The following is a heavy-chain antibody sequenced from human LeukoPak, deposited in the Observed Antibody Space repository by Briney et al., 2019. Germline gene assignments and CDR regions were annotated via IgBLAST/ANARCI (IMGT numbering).Heavy chain of an antibody. V-gene: IGHV1-69*04. CDR1: GGTFSSYA. CDR3: AREDYYGSGALDY. J-gene: IGHJ4*02. CDR2: IIPILGIA. Sequence: GASVKVSCKASGGTFSSYAISWVRQAPGQGLEWMGRIIPILGIANYAQKFQGRVTITADKSTSTAYMELSSLRSEDMAVYYCAREDYYGSGALDYWGQGTLVTVSS. D-gene: IGHD3-10*01.